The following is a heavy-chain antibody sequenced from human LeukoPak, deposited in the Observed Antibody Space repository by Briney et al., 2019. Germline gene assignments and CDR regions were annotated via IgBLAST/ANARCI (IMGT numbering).Heavy chain of an antibody. CDR1: GFTFSSYG. D-gene: IGHD4-23*01. CDR3: AKSGGGNGNYYYYYGMEV. CDR2: ISYDGSNK. Sequence: GRSLRLSCAASGFTFSSYGMHWVRQAPGKGLEWVAVISYDGSNKYYADSVKGRFTISRDNSKNTLYLQMNSLRAEDTAVYYCAKSGGGNGNYYYYYGMEVWGQGTTVTVSS. J-gene: IGHJ6*02. V-gene: IGHV3-30*18.